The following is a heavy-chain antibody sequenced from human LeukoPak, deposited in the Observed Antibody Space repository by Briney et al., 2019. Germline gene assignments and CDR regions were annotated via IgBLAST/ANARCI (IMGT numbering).Heavy chain of an antibody. CDR3: ARAGRKYAFDY. J-gene: IGHJ4*02. V-gene: IGHV1-8*01. CDR2: MNPNSGNT. Sequence: GASVKVSCKASGYSFTSHDINWVRQATGQGLEWMGWMNPNSGNTGYAQKFQGRVTMTTDTSMKTAYIEPSSLRSEDTAVYYCARAGRKYAFDYWGQGTLVTVSS. CDR1: GYSFTSHD.